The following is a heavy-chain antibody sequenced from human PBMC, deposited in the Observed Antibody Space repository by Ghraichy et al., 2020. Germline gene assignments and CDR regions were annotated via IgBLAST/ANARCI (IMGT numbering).Heavy chain of an antibody. J-gene: IGHJ5*02. CDR3: AGERRGTAATPYNGFDP. Sequence: GGSLRLSCAASGFTFSSYWMNWVRQVPGKGLEWVATIKQDGGEKYYVDSVKGRFTISRDNGKKSLYLQLNSLRAEDTAVYYDAGERRGTAATPYNGFDPWGQGNRVTVTT. CDR1: GFTFSSYW. D-gene: IGHD2-15*01. CDR2: IKQDGGEK. V-gene: IGHV3-7*03.